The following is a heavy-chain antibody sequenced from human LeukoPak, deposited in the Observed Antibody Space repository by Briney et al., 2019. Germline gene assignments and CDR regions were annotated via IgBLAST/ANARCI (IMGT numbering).Heavy chain of an antibody. CDR1: GYTFTGYY. CDR2: INPSSGGT. Sequence: GPVKVSCKASGYTFTGYYMHWARQAPGQGLEWMGWINPSSGGTNHAQKFQGRVTMTRDTSISTAYMELSRLRSDDTAVYYCASARSFPQNEFGYWGREPWSPSPQ. V-gene: IGHV1-2*02. D-gene: IGHD1-1*01. CDR3: ASARSFPQNEFGY. J-gene: IGHJ4*02.